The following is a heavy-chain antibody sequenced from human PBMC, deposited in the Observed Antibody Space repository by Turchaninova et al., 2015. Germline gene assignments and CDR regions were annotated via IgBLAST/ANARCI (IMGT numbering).Heavy chain of an antibody. D-gene: IGHD2-8*01. Sequence: QVQLVQSGAEVKEPGASVKLSCKASGYAFSSLYLQWVRQAPGQGLEWMGVIYPRDGSTNYPQKVQGRVTMTRDTSTSTVYMELSSLRSEDTALYYCARDNEAFDYWSQGTLVTVSS. V-gene: IGHV1-46*01. CDR1: GYAFSSLY. J-gene: IGHJ4*02. CDR2: IYPRDGST. CDR3: ARDNEAFDY.